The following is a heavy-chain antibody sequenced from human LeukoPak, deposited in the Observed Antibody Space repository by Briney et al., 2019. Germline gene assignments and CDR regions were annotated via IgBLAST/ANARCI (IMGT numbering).Heavy chain of an antibody. CDR1: GGSISGYY. CDR2: IYTSGST. D-gene: IGHD3-22*01. V-gene: IGHV4-4*07. CDR3: AREHYYDSSGYYYSY. J-gene: IGHJ4*02. Sequence: SETLSLTCTVSGGSISGYYWSWIRQPAGKGLEWIGRIYTSGSTNYNPSLKSRVTMSVDTSKNQFSLKLSSVTAADTAVYYCAREHYYDSSGYYYSYWGQGTLVTVSS.